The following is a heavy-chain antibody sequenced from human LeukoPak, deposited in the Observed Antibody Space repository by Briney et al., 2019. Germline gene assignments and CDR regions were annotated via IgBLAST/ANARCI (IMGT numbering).Heavy chain of an antibody. CDR1: GFTFSDYY. J-gene: IGHJ3*02. CDR3: ARGRRDCDGECYVAFDI. V-gene: IGHV3-11*01. CDR2: ISSSGSTI. D-gene: IGHD2-21*01. Sequence: GGSLRLSCAASGFTFSDYYMSWIRQAPGKGLEWVSYISSSGSTIYYADSVKGRFTISRDNSKNTLYLQMNSLRAEDTAVYYCARGRRDCDGECYVAFDIWGQGTMVTVSS.